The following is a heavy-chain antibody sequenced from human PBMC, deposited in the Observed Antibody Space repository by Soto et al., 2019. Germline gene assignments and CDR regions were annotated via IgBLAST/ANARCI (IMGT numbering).Heavy chain of an antibody. CDR2: ISYDGTDE. J-gene: IGHJ4*02. V-gene: IGHV3-30*18. D-gene: IGHD1-1*01. Sequence: GGSLRLSCAASGFSFSSYGMHWVRQAPGKGLEWVAMISYDGTDEYYADSVKGQFTISRDNSKNAVYLQMNSLRAEDTAGDYCANQEPDWNAHFAYWGQRTLVTVSS. CDR3: ANQEPDWNAHFAY. CDR1: GFSFSSYG.